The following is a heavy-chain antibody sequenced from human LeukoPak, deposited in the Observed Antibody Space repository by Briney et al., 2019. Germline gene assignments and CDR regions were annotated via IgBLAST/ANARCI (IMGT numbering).Heavy chain of an antibody. D-gene: IGHD6-6*01. Sequence: ASVKVSCKVSGYTLTELSMYWVRQAPGKGLEWMGGFDPEDGETIYAQKFQGRVTMTEDTSTDTAYMELSSLRSEDTAVYYCASPLIAARPYYYYGMDVWGQGTTVTVSS. CDR3: ASPLIAARPYYYYGMDV. V-gene: IGHV1-24*01. CDR2: FDPEDGET. J-gene: IGHJ6*02. CDR1: GYTLTELS.